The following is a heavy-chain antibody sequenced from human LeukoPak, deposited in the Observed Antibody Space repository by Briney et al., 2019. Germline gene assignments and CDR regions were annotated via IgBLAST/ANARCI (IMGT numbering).Heavy chain of an antibody. CDR2: IHTSGST. Sequence: SETLSLTCTVSGGSISSYYWSWIRQPAGKGLQWIGRIHTSGSTDYNPSLGSRVTMSVDTSKNQFSLKLSSVTAADTAVYYCARRNDPYYFDYWGQGTLVTVSS. CDR3: ARRNDPYYFDY. CDR1: GGSISSYY. J-gene: IGHJ4*02. D-gene: IGHD3-16*01. V-gene: IGHV4-4*07.